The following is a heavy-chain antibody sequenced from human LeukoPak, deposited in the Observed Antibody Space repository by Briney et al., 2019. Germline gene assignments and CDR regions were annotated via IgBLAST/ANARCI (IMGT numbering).Heavy chain of an antibody. CDR3: ARGGGPAPLWN. V-gene: IGHV3-53*01. CDR1: GFTVSNNY. J-gene: IGHJ4*02. Sequence: GGSLRLSCAASGFTVSNNYMSWVRQAPGKGLEWVSVIYSGGNTYYADSVKGRFTISRDSSKNTLDLQMNSLRAEDTAVYYCARGGGPAPLWNWGQGTLVTVSS. D-gene: IGHD2-15*01. CDR2: IYSGGNT.